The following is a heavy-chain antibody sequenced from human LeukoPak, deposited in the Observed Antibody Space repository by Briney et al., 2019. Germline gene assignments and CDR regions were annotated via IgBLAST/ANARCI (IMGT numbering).Heavy chain of an antibody. CDR2: INHSGST. CDR3: ARPVLRYWFDP. V-gene: IGHV4-34*01. J-gene: IGHJ5*02. CDR1: GGSFSGYY. D-gene: IGHD3-9*01. Sequence: SETLSLTCAVYGGSFSGYYWSWIRQPPGKGLEWIGEINHSGSTNYNPSLKSRVTISVDTSKNQFSLKLSSVTAADTAVYYCARPVLRYWFDPWGQGTLVTVSS.